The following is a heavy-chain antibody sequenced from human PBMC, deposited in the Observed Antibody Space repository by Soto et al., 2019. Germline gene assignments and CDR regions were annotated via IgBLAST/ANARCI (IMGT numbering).Heavy chain of an antibody. CDR2: INHSGST. V-gene: IGHV4-34*01. CDR3: ARAKRGGYYGSGSPVYCYGMDV. CDR1: GGSFSGYY. J-gene: IGHJ6*02. D-gene: IGHD3-10*01. Sequence: PSETLSLTCAVYGGSFSGYYWSWIRQPPGKGLEWIGEINHSGSTNYNPSLKSRVTISVDTSKNQFSLKLSSVTAADTAVYYCARAKRGGYYGSGSPVYCYGMDVWGQGTTVTVSS.